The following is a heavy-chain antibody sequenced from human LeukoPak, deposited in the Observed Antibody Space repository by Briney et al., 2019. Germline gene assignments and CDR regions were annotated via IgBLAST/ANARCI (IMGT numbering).Heavy chain of an antibody. Sequence: GGSLRLSCAASGFTFSSYAMHWVRQAPGKGLEWVAVMSYDGSNKYYADSVKGRFTISRDNSKNTLYLQMNSLRAEDTAVYCCASPPPDYGDYAPLWGQGTLVTVSS. V-gene: IGHV3-30-3*01. CDR3: ASPPPDYGDYAPL. J-gene: IGHJ4*02. CDR1: GFTFSSYA. D-gene: IGHD4-17*01. CDR2: MSYDGSNK.